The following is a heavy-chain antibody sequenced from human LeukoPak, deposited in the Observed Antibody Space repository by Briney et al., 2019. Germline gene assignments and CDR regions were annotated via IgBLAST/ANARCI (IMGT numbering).Heavy chain of an antibody. J-gene: IGHJ4*02. D-gene: IGHD2-2*01. CDR2: VSGSGGNI. V-gene: IGHV3-23*01. CDR1: GFTFSSYW. Sequence: GGSLRLSCAASGFTFSSYWMSWVRQAPGKVLEWVSGVSGSGGNIHYADSVKGRFTISRDNSKNTLYLQMNSLRAEDTAVYYCAASLPNIVVVPATKGPFGYWGQGALVTVSS. CDR3: AASLPNIVVVPATKGPFGY.